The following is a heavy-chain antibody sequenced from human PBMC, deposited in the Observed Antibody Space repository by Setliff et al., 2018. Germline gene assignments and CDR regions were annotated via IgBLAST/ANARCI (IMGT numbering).Heavy chain of an antibody. Sequence: SETLSLTCTLSGDSISRSTYYWGWIRQSPGKGLEWIGTVDRSGNIFYNPSLKXRVTXXXXTXXXXXXXXXXXXXAADTAVYYCARRDSTGYYGYSFDFWGQGTLVTVSS. V-gene: IGHV4-39*01. CDR1: GDSISRSTYY. CDR3: ARRDSTGYYGYSFDF. D-gene: IGHD3-22*01. CDR2: VDRSGNI. J-gene: IGHJ4*02.